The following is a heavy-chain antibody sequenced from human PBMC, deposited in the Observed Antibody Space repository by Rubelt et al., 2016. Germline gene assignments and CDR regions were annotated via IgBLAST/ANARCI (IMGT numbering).Heavy chain of an antibody. CDR2: IYYSGST. D-gene: IGHD3-10*01. Sequence: QLQLQESGPGLVKPSETLSLTCTVSGGSISSSSYYWGWIRQPPGKGLEWIGSIYYSGSTNYNPSLKSRVTISVDTSKNQFSLKLSSVTAADTAVYYCARDRVTMVQRYVDLWGRGTLVTVSS. CDR1: GGSISSSSYY. J-gene: IGHJ2*01. V-gene: IGHV4-39*07. CDR3: ARDRVTMVQRYVDL.